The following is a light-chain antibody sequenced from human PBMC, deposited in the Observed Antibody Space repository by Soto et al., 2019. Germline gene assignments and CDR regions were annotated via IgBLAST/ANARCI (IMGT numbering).Light chain of an antibody. CDR1: QTVSSS. J-gene: IGKJ4*01. Sequence: EIVLTQSPATLSLSPGERATLSCRASQTVSSSLAWYQQKPGQAPLLLIYEVSNRATGIPARFSGSGSGADFTLTISSLETGDFALYYCQQHINWPLTFGGGTKV. CDR3: QQHINWPLT. V-gene: IGKV3-11*01. CDR2: EVS.